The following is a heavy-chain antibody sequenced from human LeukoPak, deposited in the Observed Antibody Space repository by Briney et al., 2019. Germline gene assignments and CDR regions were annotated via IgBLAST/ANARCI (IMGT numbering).Heavy chain of an antibody. V-gene: IGHV3-23*01. J-gene: IGHJ4*02. Sequence: GGSLRLSCAVSGITLSNYGMSWVRQAPGKGLEWVAGISGSGGSTNFADSVKGRFTISRDNPRNTLYLQMNSLRAEDTAVYYCARRVYYGSGTSQYYFDYWGQGTLVTVSS. CDR3: ARRVYYGSGTSQYYFDY. D-gene: IGHD3-10*01. CDR1: GITLSNYG. CDR2: ISGSGGST.